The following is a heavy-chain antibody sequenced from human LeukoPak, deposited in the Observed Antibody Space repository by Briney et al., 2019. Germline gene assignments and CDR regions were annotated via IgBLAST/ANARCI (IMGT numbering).Heavy chain of an antibody. CDR2: ISGSSSYI. J-gene: IGHJ4*02. CDR1: GFTFSSYS. Sequence: GGSLRLSCAASGFTFSSYSMNWVRQAPGKGLEWVSSISGSSSYIYYADSVKGRFTISRDNAKNSLYLQMNSLRAEDTAVYYCARNVLQAQLWFDYWGQGTLVTVSS. CDR3: ARNVLQAQLWFDY. D-gene: IGHD5-18*01. V-gene: IGHV3-21*04.